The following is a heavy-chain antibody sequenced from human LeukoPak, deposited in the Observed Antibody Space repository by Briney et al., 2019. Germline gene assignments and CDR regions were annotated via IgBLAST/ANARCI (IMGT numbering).Heavy chain of an antibody. CDR3: ARRYDSSGHAEGFDY. Sequence: PSETLSLTCAVYGGSFSGYYWSWIRQPPGKGLEWIGEINHSGSTNYNPSLKSRVTISVNTSKNQFSLKLSSVTAADTAVYYCARRYDSSGHAEGFDYWGQGTLVTVSS. J-gene: IGHJ4*02. D-gene: IGHD3-22*01. CDR2: INHSGST. CDR1: GGSFSGYY. V-gene: IGHV4-34*01.